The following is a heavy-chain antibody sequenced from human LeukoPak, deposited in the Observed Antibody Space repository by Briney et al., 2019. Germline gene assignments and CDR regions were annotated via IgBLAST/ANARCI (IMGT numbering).Heavy chain of an antibody. D-gene: IGHD3-10*01. CDR3: AGVVRGVAPYYYYYYGMDV. J-gene: IGHJ6*02. Sequence: SETLSLTCTVSGGSISSSSYYWGWIRQPPGKGLEWIGSIYYSGSTYYNPSLKSRVTISVDTSKNQFSLKLSSVTAADTAVYYCAGVVRGVAPYYYYYYGMDVWGQGTTVTVSS. CDR1: GGSISSSSYY. CDR2: IYYSGST. V-gene: IGHV4-39*07.